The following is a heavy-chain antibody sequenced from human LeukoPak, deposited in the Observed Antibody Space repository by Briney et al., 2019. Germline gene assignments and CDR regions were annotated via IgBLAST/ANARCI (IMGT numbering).Heavy chain of an antibody. D-gene: IGHD3-22*01. J-gene: IGHJ4*02. Sequence: PSETLSLTCTVSGGSISSYYWSWIRKPPGKGLEWIGYIYYSGSTNYNPSLKSRVTISVETSKKQFVLKLSSVTAADTAVYYCARHYYYDSSGPFDYWGQGTLVTVSS. CDR3: ARHYYYDSSGPFDY. CDR2: IYYSGST. CDR1: GGSISSYY. V-gene: IGHV4-59*08.